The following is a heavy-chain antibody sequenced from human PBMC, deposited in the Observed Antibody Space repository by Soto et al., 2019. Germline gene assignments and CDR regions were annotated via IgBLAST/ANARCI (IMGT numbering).Heavy chain of an antibody. V-gene: IGHV4-34*01. Sequence: PSETLSLTCAVYGGSFSGYYWSWIRQPPGKGLEWIGEINHSGSTNYNPSLKSRVTISVDTSENQFSLKLSSVTAAATAVYYFARGRDEGYYYGSGIYRWGLDYGGKGPLVT. J-gene: IGHJ4*02. CDR2: INHSGST. CDR1: GGSFSGYY. CDR3: ARGRDEGYYYGSGIYRWGLDY. D-gene: IGHD3-10*01.